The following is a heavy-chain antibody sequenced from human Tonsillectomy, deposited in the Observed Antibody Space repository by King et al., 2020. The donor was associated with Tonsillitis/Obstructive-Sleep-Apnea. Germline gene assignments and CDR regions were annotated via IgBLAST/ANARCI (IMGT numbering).Heavy chain of an antibody. J-gene: IGHJ3*02. Sequence: VQLVQSGSELKKPGASVKVSCKASGYTFTSYAMNWVRQAPGQGLEWMGWINTNTGRPTYAQGFTGRFVFSLDTSVSTAYLQFSSLKAEDTAVYYCARDISSGWSRNDAFDIWGQGTMVTVSS. CDR2: INTNTGRP. CDR3: ARDISSGWSRNDAFDI. CDR1: GYTFTSYA. V-gene: IGHV7-4-1*02. D-gene: IGHD6-19*01.